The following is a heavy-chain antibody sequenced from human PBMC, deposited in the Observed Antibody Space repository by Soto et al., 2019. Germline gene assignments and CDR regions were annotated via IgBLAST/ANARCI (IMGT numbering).Heavy chain of an antibody. CDR2: ISSRSDI. CDR3: EREYNAWPLAYGLDV. J-gene: IGHJ6*02. V-gene: IGHV3-21*01. Sequence: GGSLRLSCVGSGFTFSTYSINWVRQAPGKGLEWVSSISSRSDIYYADSVKGRFTISRDNAKNSVSLQMNSLRAEDTAVYYCEREYNAWPLAYGLDVWGQGTTVTVSS. D-gene: IGHD1-20*01. CDR1: GFTFSTYS.